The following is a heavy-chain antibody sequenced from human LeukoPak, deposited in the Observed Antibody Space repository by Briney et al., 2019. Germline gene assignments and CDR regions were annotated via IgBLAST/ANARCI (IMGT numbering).Heavy chain of an antibody. J-gene: IGHJ6*02. V-gene: IGHV1-69*04. CDR1: GGTFSSYA. CDR2: IIPILGIA. Sequence: SVKVSCKASGGTFSSYAISWVRQAPGQGLEWMGRIIPILGIANYAQKFQGRVTIPADKSTSTAYMELSSLRSEDTAVYYCARLGVPAAIIHYSYGMDVWGQGTTVTVSS. D-gene: IGHD2-2*02. CDR3: ARLGVPAAIIHYSYGMDV.